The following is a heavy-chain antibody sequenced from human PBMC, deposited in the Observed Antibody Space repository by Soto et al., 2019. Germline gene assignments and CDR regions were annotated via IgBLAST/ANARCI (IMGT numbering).Heavy chain of an antibody. Sequence: PSQTMSLTCTVSGGSISRNTYYWGWIRQPPGKGLEWIGSIYYNGFTYYNPSLKSRVTMSVDTSKNQFSLRLSSMTASDTALYYCARKGDFWSGPGEFDPWGQGTLVTVSS. CDR3: ARKGDFWSGPGEFDP. CDR1: GGSISRNTYY. V-gene: IGHV4-39*01. CDR2: IYYNGFT. D-gene: IGHD3-3*01. J-gene: IGHJ5*02.